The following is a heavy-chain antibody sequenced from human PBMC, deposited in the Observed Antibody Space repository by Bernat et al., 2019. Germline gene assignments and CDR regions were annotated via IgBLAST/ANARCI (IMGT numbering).Heavy chain of an antibody. CDR3: ARPTTMVRGVIPVGVDY. J-gene: IGHJ4*02. D-gene: IGHD3-10*01. V-gene: IGHV1-18*01. CDR1: GYTFTSYG. CDR2: SSAYNGNT. Sequence: QVQLVQSGAEVKKPGASVKVSCKASGYTFTSYGISWVRQAPGQGLEWMGWSSAYNGNTNYAQKLQGRVTMTTDTSTSTAYMELRSLRSDDTAVYYCARPTTMVRGVIPVGVDYWGQGTLVTVSS.